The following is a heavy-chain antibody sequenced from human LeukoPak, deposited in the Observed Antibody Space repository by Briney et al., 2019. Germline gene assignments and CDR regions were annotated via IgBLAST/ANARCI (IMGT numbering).Heavy chain of an antibody. CDR1: GFTFSRYA. CDR2: ISGSGGST. Sequence: GSLRLSCAASGFTFSRYAMSWVRQAPGKGLEWVSGISGSGGSTYYADSVKGRFTISRDNSKNTLHLQMNSLRAEDTAVYYCAREDGAVADHWGQGTLVTVSS. CDR3: AREDGAVADH. J-gene: IGHJ4*02. V-gene: IGHV3-23*01. D-gene: IGHD6-19*01.